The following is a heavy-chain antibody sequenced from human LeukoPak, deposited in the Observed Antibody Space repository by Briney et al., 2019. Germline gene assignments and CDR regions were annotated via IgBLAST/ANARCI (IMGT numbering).Heavy chain of an antibody. V-gene: IGHV3-7*01. Sequence: GGSLRLSCAASVFTFSSYWMSWVREAPGKGLEWGANIRLEGSEKYYVDSVKGRFTLSRDNAKNSLYLQMNSLRAEDTAVYYCASYRKNQLLYGNDSWGQGTLVTVSS. CDR2: IRLEGSEK. CDR3: ASYRKNQLLYGNDS. CDR1: VFTFSSYW. J-gene: IGHJ4*02. D-gene: IGHD2-2*02.